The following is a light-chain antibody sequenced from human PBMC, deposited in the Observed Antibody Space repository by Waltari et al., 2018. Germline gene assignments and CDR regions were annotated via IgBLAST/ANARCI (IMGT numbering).Light chain of an antibody. CDR1: QCVSSP. CDR2: DAY. CDR3: QQCNNSPPT. V-gene: IGKV3-11*01. J-gene: IGKJ1*01. Sequence: DIVLTQSPATLSLSPGEGATLSCRPSQCVSSPFVWSQQTRSQAPRLLIYDAYNGATGIPARFSGSGSGTDFTLTISSREPEDFAVYYCQQCNNSPPTFGQGTKVEIK.